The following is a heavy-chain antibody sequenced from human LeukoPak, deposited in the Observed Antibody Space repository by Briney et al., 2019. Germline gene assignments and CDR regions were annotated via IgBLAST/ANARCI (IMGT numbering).Heavy chain of an antibody. CDR1: GFTFSSYA. Sequence: GGSLRLSCAASGFTFSSYAMSWVRQAPGRGLEWVSAISGSGGSTYYADSVKGRFTISRDNSKNTLYLQMNSLRAEDTAVYYCAKALVVSYIPVKTSFDYWGQGTLVTVSS. D-gene: IGHD2-15*01. CDR2: ISGSGGST. CDR3: AKALVVSYIPVKTSFDY. J-gene: IGHJ4*02. V-gene: IGHV3-23*01.